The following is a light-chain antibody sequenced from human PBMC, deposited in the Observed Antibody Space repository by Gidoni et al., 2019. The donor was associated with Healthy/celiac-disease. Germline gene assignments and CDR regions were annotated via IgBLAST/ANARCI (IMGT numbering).Light chain of an antibody. CDR3: HQYVNLPLT. Sequence: DIQMTQSPSSLSASVGDRVTITCQASQDISNYLNWYQQKPGKAPKLLIYDASNLEPGVPSRFSGSGSGTDFPFTITSLQPEVIAPYYCHQYVNLPLTFGEGPRWRSN. CDR1: QDISNY. J-gene: IGKJ4*01. CDR2: DAS. V-gene: IGKV1-33*01.